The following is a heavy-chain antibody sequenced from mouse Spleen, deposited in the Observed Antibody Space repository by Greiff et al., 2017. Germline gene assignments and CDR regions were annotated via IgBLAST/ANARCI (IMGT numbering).Heavy chain of an antibody. CDR3: ARGSNYVGDY. D-gene: IGHD2-5*01. CDR1: GYTFTDYN. J-gene: IGHJ2*01. Sequence: EVKLVESGPELVKPGASVKMSCKASGYTFTDYNMHWVKQSHGKSLEWIGYINPNNGGTSYNQKFKGKATLTVNKSSSTAYMELRSLTSEDSAVYYCARGSNYVGDYWGQGTTLTVSS. V-gene: IGHV1-22*01. CDR2: INPNNGGT.